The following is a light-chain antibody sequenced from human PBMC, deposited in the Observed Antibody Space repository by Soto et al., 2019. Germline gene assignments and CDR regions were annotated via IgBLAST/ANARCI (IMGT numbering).Light chain of an antibody. Sequence: QSALTQPASVSGSPGQSITISCTGTSSDVGNYNLVSWYQQHPGKAPKLMIYEDNKRPSGLSNRFSGSKSGNTASLTISGLQAEDEADYYCCSYAGSSSGVVFGGGTKLTVL. J-gene: IGLJ2*01. CDR3: CSYAGSSSGVV. V-gene: IGLV2-23*01. CDR1: SSDVGNYNL. CDR2: EDN.